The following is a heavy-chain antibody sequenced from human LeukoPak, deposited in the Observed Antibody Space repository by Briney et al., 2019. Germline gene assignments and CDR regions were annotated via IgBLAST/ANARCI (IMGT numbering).Heavy chain of an antibody. CDR2: IYHSGST. J-gene: IGHJ5*02. V-gene: IGHV4-38-2*01. Sequence: PSETLSLTCAVSGYSISSGYYWGWIRQPPGKGLEWIGSIYHSGSTYYNPSLKSRVTISVDTSKNQFSLKLSSVTAAGTAVYYCARLLGGDYYDSSSQSNWFDPWGQGTLVTVSS. CDR3: ARLLGGDYYDSSSQSNWFDP. D-gene: IGHD3-22*01. CDR1: GYSISSGYY.